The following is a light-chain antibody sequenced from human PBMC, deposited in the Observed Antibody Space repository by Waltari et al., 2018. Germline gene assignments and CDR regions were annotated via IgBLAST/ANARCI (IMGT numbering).Light chain of an antibody. J-gene: IGKJ5*01. Sequence: DILLTQSPSSVSASVGDRVTISCRASQNIDTGLAWYQQKPGKAPKLLIYATSSLQSGVPSRFSGTGSETEFTLSISRLQPDDFATYYCQHASSFLLTFGQGTRLEI. CDR2: ATS. CDR3: QHASSFLLT. V-gene: IGKV1-12*01. CDR1: QNIDTG.